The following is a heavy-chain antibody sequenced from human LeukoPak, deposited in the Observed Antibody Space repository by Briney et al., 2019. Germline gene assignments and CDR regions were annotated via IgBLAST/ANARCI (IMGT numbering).Heavy chain of an antibody. V-gene: IGHV4-61*02. CDR1: GGSISSGSYY. CDR3: ARGHYDSSGYDPGDY. CDR2: IYTSGST. J-gene: IGHJ4*02. D-gene: IGHD3-22*01. Sequence: SETLSLTCTVSGGSISSGSYYWSWIRQPAGKGLEWIGRIYTSGSTNYNPSLKSRVTISVDTSKNQFSLKLSSVTAADTAVYYCARGHYDSSGYDPGDYWGQGTLVTVSS.